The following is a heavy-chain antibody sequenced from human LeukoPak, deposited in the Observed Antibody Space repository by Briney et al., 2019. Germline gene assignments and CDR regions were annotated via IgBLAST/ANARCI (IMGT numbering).Heavy chain of an antibody. CDR2: INPNGGDT. CDR3: ARSSVAAAGGYYYYMDV. V-gene: IGHV1-2*02. D-gene: IGHD6-13*01. J-gene: IGHJ6*03. Sequence: ASVKVSCKASGYTFTGYYMHWVRQAPGQGLQWMGWINPNGGDTNYAQKFQGRVTMTRDTSISTAYMELSSLRSEDTAVYYCARSSVAAAGGYYYYMDVWGKGTTVTISS. CDR1: GYTFTGYY.